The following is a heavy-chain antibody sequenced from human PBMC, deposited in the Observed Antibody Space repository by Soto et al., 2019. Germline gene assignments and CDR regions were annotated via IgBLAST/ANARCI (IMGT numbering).Heavy chain of an antibody. CDR3: ARQRGASQNGWFDS. V-gene: IGHV4-59*08. D-gene: IGHD1-26*01. J-gene: IGHJ5*01. CDR1: GDSMIYYY. Sequence: QVQLQESGPGLVKPSETLSRTCTVSGDSMIYYYWTWIQQTPGKGLEWIGYIYYSGITAYNPYLKSRVTMSVYTTKNQFSLKLSSVDAADTADYYCARQRGASQNGWFDSWGQGVLVTVSS. CDR2: IYYSGIT.